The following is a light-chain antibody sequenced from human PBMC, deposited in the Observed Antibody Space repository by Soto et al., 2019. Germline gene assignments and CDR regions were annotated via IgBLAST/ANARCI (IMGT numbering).Light chain of an antibody. J-gene: IGKJ5*01. CDR2: LGS. CDR3: MQALQTPLT. Sequence: DIVMTQSPLSLPVSPGEPASISCWASQSLLDSNGNNHLNWFLQKPGQPPQVLIYLGSNRASGVPYRFSGSGSGTDFTLKIRRVEAEDVGVYYCMQALQTPLTFGQGTRLEIK. CDR1: QSLLDSNGNNH. V-gene: IGKV2-28*01.